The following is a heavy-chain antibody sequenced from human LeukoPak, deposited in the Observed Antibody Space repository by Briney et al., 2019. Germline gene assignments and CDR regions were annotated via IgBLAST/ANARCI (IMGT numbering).Heavy chain of an antibody. CDR1: GGSFSGYY. CDR3: AREHYSNLDY. D-gene: IGHD4-4*01. CDR2: INHSGST. V-gene: IGHV4-34*01. Sequence: SETLSLTCAVYGGSFSGYYWSWIRQPPGKGLEWIGEINHSGSTNYNPSLKSRVTISVDTSKNQFSLKLSSVTAADTAVYYCAREHYSNLDYWGQGTLVTVSS. J-gene: IGHJ4*02.